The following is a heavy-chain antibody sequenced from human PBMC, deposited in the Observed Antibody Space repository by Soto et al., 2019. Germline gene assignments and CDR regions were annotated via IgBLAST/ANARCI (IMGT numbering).Heavy chain of an antibody. CDR2: ISSSGTFK. CDR1: GFIFTTNS. D-gene: IGHD2-15*01. CDR3: ARDPPHGGTSSWDADS. Sequence: XVSLRLSCEASGFIFTTNSMNWVRQVPGKGLQWLSSISSSGTFKSYGDSVKGRFTISRDNAKNSLFLQMNNLSGEDTGLYYCARDPPHGGTSSWDADSWGPGTLVTVSS. V-gene: IGHV3-21*01. J-gene: IGHJ4*02.